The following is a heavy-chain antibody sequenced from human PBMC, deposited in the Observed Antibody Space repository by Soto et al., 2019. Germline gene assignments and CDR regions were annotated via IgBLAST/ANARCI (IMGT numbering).Heavy chain of an antibody. Sequence: PSETLSLTCKVSGGSISNHHWSWIRQAPGKGLEWIGFISYTGSTNYNPSLNSRVTISVDTSKNQFSLKLTSVTAADTAVYYCTKDTNAYKFYYWGQGALVTVSS. D-gene: IGHD2-8*01. CDR3: TKDTNAYKFYY. V-gene: IGHV4-59*11. CDR2: ISYTGST. CDR1: GGSISNHH. J-gene: IGHJ4*02.